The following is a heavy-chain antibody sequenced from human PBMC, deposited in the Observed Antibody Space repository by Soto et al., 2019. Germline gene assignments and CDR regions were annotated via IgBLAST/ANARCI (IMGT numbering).Heavy chain of an antibody. CDR1: GFSFSDYS. D-gene: IGHD2-2*01. Sequence: QVHLVESGGDLVKRGGCLRRYCVASGFSFSDYSMTWMRQAPGGGLDFVAFISNTAITDYYADSVKGRFTISRDNARNSVYLQMDSLRAEDAAVYYCARDLHQILSHKHYYYYLDVCGTGTTVTVSS. V-gene: IGHV3-11*01. J-gene: IGHJ6*03. CDR2: ISNTAITD. CDR3: ARDLHQILSHKHYYYYLDV.